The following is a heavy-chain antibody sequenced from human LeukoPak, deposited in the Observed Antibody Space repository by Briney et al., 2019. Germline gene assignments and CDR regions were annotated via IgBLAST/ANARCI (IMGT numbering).Heavy chain of an antibody. CDR1: GFTFSSYS. V-gene: IGHV3-48*02. Sequence: GGSLRLSCAASGFTFSSYSMNWVRQAPGKGRAWVSYICSSSSTIYYADSVKGRFTISRDNAKNSLYLQMNSLRDEHTAVYYCARDQERYSYEHGFDYWGQGTLVNVSS. CDR3: ARDQERYSYEHGFDY. D-gene: IGHD5-18*01. J-gene: IGHJ4*02. CDR2: ICSSSSTI.